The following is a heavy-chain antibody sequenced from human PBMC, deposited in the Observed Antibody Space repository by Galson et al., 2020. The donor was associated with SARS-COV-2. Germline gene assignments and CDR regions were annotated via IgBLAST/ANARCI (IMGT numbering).Heavy chain of an antibody. CDR2: IKQDGSEK. V-gene: IGHV3-7*03. CDR1: GFSFSSYW. J-gene: IGHJ4*02. CDR3: ATKSIAVTGGGDY. D-gene: IGHD6-19*01. Sequence: GGSRRLSCAASGFSFSSYWMSWVRQAPGKGLEWVANIKQDGSEKYYVDSVRGRFTISRDNAKNSLYLQMNSLRAEDTAVYYCATKSIAVTGGGDYWGQGTLVTVSS.